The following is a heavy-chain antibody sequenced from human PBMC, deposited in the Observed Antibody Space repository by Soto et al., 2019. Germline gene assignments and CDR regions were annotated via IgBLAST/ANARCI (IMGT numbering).Heavy chain of an antibody. V-gene: IGHV1-46*04. CDR3: ARDLAAADY. CDR1: GYIFINYY. CDR2: FNPMSGST. Sequence: QVQLVQSGAEVKKPGASVKISCKTSGYIFINYYIHWVRQAPGQRLEWVALFNPMSGSTNYAQKLQGRVTVTSDTSTSTVYMELSRLISEDTAVYYCARDLAAADYWGQGTLVTVSS. D-gene: IGHD6-13*01. J-gene: IGHJ4*02.